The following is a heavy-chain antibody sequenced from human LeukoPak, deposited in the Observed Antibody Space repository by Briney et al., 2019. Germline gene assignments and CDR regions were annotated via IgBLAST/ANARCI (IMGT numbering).Heavy chain of an antibody. V-gene: IGHV3-30*04. CDR3: ARDQYDYVWGSYRYNLDAFDI. D-gene: IGHD3-16*02. CDR1: GFTFSSYA. Sequence: GRSLRLSCAASGFTFSSYAMHWVRQAPGKGLEWVAVISYDGSNKYYADSVKGRFTISRDNAKNSLYLQMNSLRAEDTAVYYCARDQYDYVWGSYRYNLDAFDIWGQGTMVTVSS. CDR2: ISYDGSNK. J-gene: IGHJ3*02.